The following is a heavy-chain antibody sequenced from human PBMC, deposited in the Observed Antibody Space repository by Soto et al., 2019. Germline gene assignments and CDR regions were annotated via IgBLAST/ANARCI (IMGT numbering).Heavy chain of an antibody. CDR2: IYYSGST. CDR3: ARPVNYYYYTDV. CDR1: GGSISSGGYY. V-gene: IGHV4-39*01. Sequence: SETLSLTCTVSGGSISSGGYYWSWIRQHPGKGLEWIGYIYYSGSTYYSPSLKSRVTISADTSKNQFSLKLSSVTAADTAVYYCARPVNYYYYTDVWGKGTMVTVSS. J-gene: IGHJ6*03.